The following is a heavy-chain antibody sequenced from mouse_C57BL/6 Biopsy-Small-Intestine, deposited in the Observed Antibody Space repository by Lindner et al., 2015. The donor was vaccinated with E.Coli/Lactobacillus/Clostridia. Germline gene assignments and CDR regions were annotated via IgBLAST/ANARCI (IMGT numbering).Heavy chain of an antibody. CDR3: TRRYCNKTTCYVDY. D-gene: IGHD2-10*01. Sequence: SVKVSCKASGYTFTNYGISWVRQAPGQGLEWMGWISGYNGNTNYAHQVQGRITLTRDTSTITVYMELSSLRSEDTAIYYCTRRYCNKTTCYVDYWGQGTPVTVSS. CDR1: GYTFTNYG. CDR2: ISGYNGNT. J-gene: IGHJ4*01. V-gene: IGHV1S26*01.